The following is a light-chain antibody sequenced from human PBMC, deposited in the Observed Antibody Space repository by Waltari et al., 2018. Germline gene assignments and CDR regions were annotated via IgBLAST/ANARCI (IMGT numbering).Light chain of an antibody. V-gene: IGLV1-47*02. J-gene: IGLJ2*01. Sequence: QSVLTQPPSASGTPGQRVTISCSGSSPTIGSNYVYWYQQLPGTAPKLLIYTNNQRPSGVPDRFSDSKSGTSASLVISGLRSEDEADYYCAAWDDSLSAMVFGGGTKLTVL. CDR3: AAWDDSLSAMV. CDR1: SPTIGSNY. CDR2: TNN.